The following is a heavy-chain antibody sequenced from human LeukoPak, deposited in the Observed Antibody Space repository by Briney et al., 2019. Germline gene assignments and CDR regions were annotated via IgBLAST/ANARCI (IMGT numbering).Heavy chain of an antibody. V-gene: IGHV3-21*04. J-gene: IGHJ4*02. CDR1: GFTFSSYS. CDR3: ARDRIVGATSPGGY. D-gene: IGHD1-26*01. CDR2: ISSSSSYI. Sequence: PGGSLRLSCAASGFTFSSYSMNWVRQAPGKGLEWVSSISSSSSYIYYADSVKARFTISRDNAKNSLYLQMNSLRAEDTAFYYCARDRIVGATSPGGYWGQGTLVTVSS.